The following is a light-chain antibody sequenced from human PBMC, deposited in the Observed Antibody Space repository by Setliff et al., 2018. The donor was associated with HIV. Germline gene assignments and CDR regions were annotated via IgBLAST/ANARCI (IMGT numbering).Light chain of an antibody. Sequence: QSALTQPASVSGSPGQSITISCTGTSSDVGGYNYVSWYQQHPGKAPKLMIYDVSKRPSGVSDRFSASKSGNTASLTISGLQADDEADYYCCSFTSSNTYVFGTGTKVTVL. J-gene: IGLJ1*01. CDR2: DVS. V-gene: IGLV2-14*01. CDR1: SSDVGGYNY. CDR3: CSFTSSNTYV.